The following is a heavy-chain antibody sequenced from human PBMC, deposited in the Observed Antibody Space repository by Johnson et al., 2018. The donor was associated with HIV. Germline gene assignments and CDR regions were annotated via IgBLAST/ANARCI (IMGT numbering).Heavy chain of an antibody. CDR1: LFTFDDYA. Sequence: VQLVESWGVVVQPGGTLRLSCAASLFTFDDYALHWVRQGPGMGLEWVSLFSCDGGSIYCADSVKGRFTLSRDNRKNSLYLPINSLRAEETAVYYCASPSRGSGSYFGGAFDIWGQGTMVTVSS. V-gene: IGHV3-43D*03. J-gene: IGHJ3*02. CDR2: FSCDGGSI. D-gene: IGHD1-26*01. CDR3: ASPSRGSGSYFGGAFDI.